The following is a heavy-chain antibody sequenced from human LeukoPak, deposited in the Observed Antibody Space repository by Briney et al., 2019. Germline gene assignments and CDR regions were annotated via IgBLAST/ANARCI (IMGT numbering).Heavy chain of an antibody. CDR1: GFTFSSYW. CDR3: AREGPRGNSQFDY. J-gene: IGHJ4*02. Sequence: GGSLRLSCAASGFTFSSYWMSWVRQAPGKGLEWVALIWYDGSNKYYTDSVKGRLTISRDNSKNTLYLQMNSLRAEDTAVYYCAREGPRGNSQFDYRGQGTLVTVSS. D-gene: IGHD2/OR15-2a*01. CDR2: IWYDGSNK. V-gene: IGHV3-33*08.